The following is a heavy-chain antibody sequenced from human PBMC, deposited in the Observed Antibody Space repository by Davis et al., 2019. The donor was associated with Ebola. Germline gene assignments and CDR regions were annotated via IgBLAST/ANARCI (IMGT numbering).Heavy chain of an antibody. CDR3: AKGGGTTVVTVFDL. D-gene: IGHD4-23*01. CDR2: ISSSGSTI. Sequence: GESLKISCAASGFTFSSYEMNWVRQAPGKGLEWVSYISSSGSTIYYADSVKGRFTISRDNSKNTLYLQMNSLRAEDTAVYYCAKGGGTTVVTVFDLWGRGTLVTVSS. V-gene: IGHV3-48*03. J-gene: IGHJ2*01. CDR1: GFTFSSYE.